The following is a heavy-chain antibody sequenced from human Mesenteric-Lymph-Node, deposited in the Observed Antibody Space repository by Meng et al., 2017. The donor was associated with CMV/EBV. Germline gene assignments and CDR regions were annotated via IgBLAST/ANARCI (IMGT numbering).Heavy chain of an antibody. J-gene: IGHJ5*02. CDR3: ARDQYGSGTNWFDP. CDR2: ITRSGSST. D-gene: IGHD3-10*01. V-gene: IGHV3-23*01. CDR1: GFTFSTYE. Sequence: GESLKISCAASGFTFSTYEMNWVRQAPGKGLEWVSTITRSGSSTYYADSVEGRFTISRDNSRNTVYLLMNSLRAEDTAVYYCARDQYGSGTNWFDPWGQGTLVTVSS.